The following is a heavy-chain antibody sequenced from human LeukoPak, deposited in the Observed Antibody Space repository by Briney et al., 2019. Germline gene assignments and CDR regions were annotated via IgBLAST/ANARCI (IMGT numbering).Heavy chain of an antibody. CDR2: IYYSGST. CDR3: ARQSFAPFQVGPETPIES. D-gene: IGHD1-26*01. J-gene: IGHJ4*02. Sequence: SETLSLTCTVSGGSISSYYWSWIRQPPGKGLEWIGYIYYSGSTNYNPSLKSRVTISVDTSKNQFSLKLTSVTAADTAVYYCARQSFAPFQVGPETPIESWGQGTLVTVSS. CDR1: GGSISSYY. V-gene: IGHV4-59*08.